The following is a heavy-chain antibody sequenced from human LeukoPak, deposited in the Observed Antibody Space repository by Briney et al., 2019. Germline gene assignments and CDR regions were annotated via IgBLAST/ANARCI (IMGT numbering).Heavy chain of an antibody. CDR3: ARAEYSSGSNPEYFQH. Sequence: GGSLRLSCAASGFTFSDYIMNWVRQAPGKGLEWVASITTSGSISYADSVKGRFTISRDNVKDSLFLQMNSLRAEDTAVYYCARAEYSSGSNPEYFQHWGQGTLVTVSS. D-gene: IGHD6-19*01. V-gene: IGHV3-69-1*01. CDR2: ITTSGSI. J-gene: IGHJ1*01. CDR1: GFTFSDYI.